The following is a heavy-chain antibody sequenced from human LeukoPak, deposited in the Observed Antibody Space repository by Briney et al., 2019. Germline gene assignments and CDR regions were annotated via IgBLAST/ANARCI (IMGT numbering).Heavy chain of an antibody. CDR3: ARDFYSGYDSTHHPI. CDR1: GGSFSNYA. D-gene: IGHD5-12*01. CDR2: INTNTGNP. V-gene: IGHV7-4-1*02. J-gene: IGHJ3*02. Sequence: ASVKVTCMASGGSFSNYAFSWVRQAPGQGLEWMGWINTNTGNPTYAQGFTGRFVFSLDTSVSTAYLQISSLKAEDTAVYYCARDFYSGYDSTHHPIWGQGTMVTVSS.